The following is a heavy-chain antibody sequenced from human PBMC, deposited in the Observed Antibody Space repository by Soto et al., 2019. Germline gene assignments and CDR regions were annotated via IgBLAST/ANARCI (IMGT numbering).Heavy chain of an antibody. CDR1: GYIFSNYW. CDR3: ARPDSNGWYDY. V-gene: IGHV5-51*01. J-gene: IGHJ4*02. D-gene: IGHD6-19*01. CDR2: INGGDSDT. Sequence: PGESLKISCIGSGYIFSNYWIAWVRQMPGKGLEWMGIINGGDSDTRYSPSFQGQVTVSADKSISTAYLQWSSLKDSDTAIYYCARPDSNGWYDYWGQGTLVTVSS.